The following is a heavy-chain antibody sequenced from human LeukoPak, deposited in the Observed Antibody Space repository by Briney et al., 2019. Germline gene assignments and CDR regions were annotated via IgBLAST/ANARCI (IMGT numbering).Heavy chain of an antibody. V-gene: IGHV3-23*01. CDR1: GFTFSSYA. Sequence: GGSLRLSCAASGFTFSSYAMSWVRQAPGKGLEWVSAISGSGGSTYYADSVKGRFTISRDNSKNTLYLQMNSLRAEDTAVYYCAKSRLPYYYDSSGYYRPDYWGQGTLVTVSS. CDR2: ISGSGGST. CDR3: AKSRLPYYYDSSGYYRPDY. D-gene: IGHD3-22*01. J-gene: IGHJ4*02.